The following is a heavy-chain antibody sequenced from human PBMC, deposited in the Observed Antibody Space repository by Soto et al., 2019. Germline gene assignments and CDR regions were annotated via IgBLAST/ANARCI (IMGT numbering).Heavy chain of an antibody. CDR3: ARCITDAGNAFDI. CDR2: IYSGGST. Sequence: PGGSLRLSCAASGFTVSSNYMSWVRQAPGKGLEWVSVIYSGGSTYYADSVKGRFTISRDNSKNTLYLQMNSLRAEDTAVYYCARCITDAGNAFDICGQGTMVTVS. CDR1: GFTVSSNY. D-gene: IGHD1-20*01. J-gene: IGHJ3*02. V-gene: IGHV3-53*01.